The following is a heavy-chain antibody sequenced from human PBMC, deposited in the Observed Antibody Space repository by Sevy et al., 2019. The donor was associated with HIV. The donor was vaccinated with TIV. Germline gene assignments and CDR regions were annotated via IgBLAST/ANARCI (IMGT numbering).Heavy chain of an antibody. CDR1: GFTFSSYE. CDR2: ISSSGSIT. D-gene: IGHD2-15*01. J-gene: IGHJ4*02. Sequence: GGSLRLSCAASGFTFSSYEMNWVRQAPGKGLEWVAYISSSGSITYYADSVKGRFTISRDNAKNSLFLQMKTLGAEDTSIYYCAREGLGGFLTSLDYWGQGTLVTVSS. CDR3: AREGLGGFLTSLDY. V-gene: IGHV3-48*03.